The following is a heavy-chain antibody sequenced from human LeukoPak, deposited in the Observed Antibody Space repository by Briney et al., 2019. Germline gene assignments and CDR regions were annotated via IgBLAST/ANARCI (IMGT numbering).Heavy chain of an antibody. J-gene: IGHJ4*02. D-gene: IGHD3-10*01. CDR1: GFAFSSYS. V-gene: IGHV3-74*01. Sequence: GGSLRLSCEAAGFAFSSYSMHWVRQAPGKGLVWVSRINSDGSSTSYADSVKGRFTISRDNAKNTLYLQMNSLRAEDTAVYYCARDQGPLWFGESRGQGTLVTVSS. CDR3: ARDQGPLWFGES. CDR2: INSDGSST.